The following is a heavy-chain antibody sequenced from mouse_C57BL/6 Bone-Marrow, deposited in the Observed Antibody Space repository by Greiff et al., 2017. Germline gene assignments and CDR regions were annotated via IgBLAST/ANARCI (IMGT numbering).Heavy chain of an antibody. CDR3: ARDDYDYEGGPWFAY. V-gene: IGHV5-4*01. CDR2: ISDGGRYT. J-gene: IGHJ3*01. CDR1: GFTFSSYA. D-gene: IGHD2-4*01. Sequence: EVHLVESGGGLVKPGGSLKLSCAASGFTFSSYAMSWVRQTPEKRLEWVATISDGGRYTYYPDNVKGRFTISRDNAKNNLYLQMSHLKSEDTAMYYCARDDYDYEGGPWFAYWGQGTLVTVSA.